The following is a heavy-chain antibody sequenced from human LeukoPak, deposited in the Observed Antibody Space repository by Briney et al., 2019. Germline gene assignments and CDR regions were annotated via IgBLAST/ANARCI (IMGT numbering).Heavy chain of an antibody. D-gene: IGHD3-9*01. CDR2: ISAYNGNT. J-gene: IGHJ4*02. CDR1: GYTFTSYG. V-gene: IGHV1-18*01. Sequence: ASVKVSFKASGYTFTSYGISWVRQAPGQGLDWMGWISAYNGNTNYAQKLQGRVTMTTDTSTSTAYMELRRLRSDDTAVYYCATGGSLRYFDWFRWGQGTLVTVSS. CDR3: ATGGSLRYFDWFR.